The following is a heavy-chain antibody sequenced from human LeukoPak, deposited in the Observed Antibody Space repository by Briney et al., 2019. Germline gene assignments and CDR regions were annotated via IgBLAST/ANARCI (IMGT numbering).Heavy chain of an antibody. CDR2: ISSSSSYI. Sequence: GGSLRLSCAASGFTFSSYSMNWVRQAPGKGLEWVSSISSSSSYIYYADSVKGRFTISRDDAKNSLYLQMNSLRAEDTAVYYCARDREYYDGSGYPIDYWGQGTLVTVSS. CDR3: ARDREYYDGSGYPIDY. J-gene: IGHJ4*02. D-gene: IGHD3-22*01. CDR1: GFTFSSYS. V-gene: IGHV3-21*01.